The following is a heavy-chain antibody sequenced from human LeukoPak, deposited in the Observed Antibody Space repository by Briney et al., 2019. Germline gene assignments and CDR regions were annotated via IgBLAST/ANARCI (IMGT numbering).Heavy chain of an antibody. CDR2: INEDGGEE. CDR1: GFTFSAYS. V-gene: IGHV3-7*01. D-gene: IGHD2-21*01. J-gene: IGHJ4*02. CDR3: ARGREIAVI. Sequence: GGSLRLSCAASGFTFSAYSMTWVRQAPGKGLEWVANINEDGGEEYYVDSVRGRFTISRDNAKNSLYLQMNSLRAEDTAVYYCARGREIAVIWGQGTLVTVSS.